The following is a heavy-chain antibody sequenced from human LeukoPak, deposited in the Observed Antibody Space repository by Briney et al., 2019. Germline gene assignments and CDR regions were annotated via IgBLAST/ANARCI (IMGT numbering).Heavy chain of an antibody. CDR2: ISWDGGST. Sequence: GGSLRLSCTASGFTFSSYGMNWVRQAPGKGLEWVSLISWDGGSTYYADSVKGRFTISRDNSKDSLYLQMNSLRAEDTALYYCAKDHSSSWYGGAEYFQHWGQGTLVTVSS. D-gene: IGHD6-13*01. V-gene: IGHV3-43D*03. CDR1: GFTFSSYG. J-gene: IGHJ1*01. CDR3: AKDHSSSWYGGAEYFQH.